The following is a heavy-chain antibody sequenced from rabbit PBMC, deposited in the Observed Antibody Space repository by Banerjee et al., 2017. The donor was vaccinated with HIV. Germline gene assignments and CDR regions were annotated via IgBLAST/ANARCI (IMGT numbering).Heavy chain of an antibody. CDR2: IDTGDDDT. CDR3: ARGYDDYDARLDL. V-gene: IGHV1S45*01. D-gene: IGHD2-1*01. J-gene: IGHJ3*01. CDR1: GFDFSRYYV. Sequence: QEQLKETGGGLVQPGGSLTLSCKASGFDFSRYYVSWVRQAPGKGLEWIGCIDTGDDDTYYASWAKGRFTISKTSSTTVTLQMTSLTAADTATYFCARGYDDYDARLDLWGQGTLVTVS.